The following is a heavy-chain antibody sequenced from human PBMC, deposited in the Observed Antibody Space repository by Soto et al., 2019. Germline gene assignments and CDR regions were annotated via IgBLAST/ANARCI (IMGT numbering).Heavy chain of an antibody. J-gene: IGHJ4*02. Sequence: PGGSLRLSCAASGFAFDDYSMHWVRQAPGKGLEWVSLISWDGRSTYYADSVEGRFTISRDNSKNSLYLQMNSLTTEDTAFYYCGKDGAVSAYTYLDYWGQGALVTVSS. V-gene: IGHV3-43*01. CDR2: ISWDGRST. D-gene: IGHD5-12*01. CDR3: GKDGAVSAYTYLDY. CDR1: GFAFDDYS.